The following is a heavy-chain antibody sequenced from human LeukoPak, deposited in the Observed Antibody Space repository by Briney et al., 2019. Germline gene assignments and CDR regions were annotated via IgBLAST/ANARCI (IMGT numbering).Heavy chain of an antibody. Sequence: SETLSLTCAVYGGSFSGYYWSWIRQPPGKGLEWIGEINHSGSTNYNPSLKSRVTISVDTSKNQFSLKLTSVTTADTAVYYCAGEDYFDSSGFASWRFDIWGQGTMVTVSS. V-gene: IGHV4-34*01. D-gene: IGHD3-22*01. CDR3: AGEDYFDSSGFASWRFDI. CDR2: INHSGST. J-gene: IGHJ3*02. CDR1: GGSFSGYY.